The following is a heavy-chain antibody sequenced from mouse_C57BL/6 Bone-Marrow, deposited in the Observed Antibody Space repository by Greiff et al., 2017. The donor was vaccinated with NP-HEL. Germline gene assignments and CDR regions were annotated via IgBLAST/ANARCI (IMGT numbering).Heavy chain of an antibody. CDR1: GFNIKDDY. V-gene: IGHV14-4*01. CDR2: IDPENGDT. J-gene: IGHJ2*01. CDR3: TPRYYGSRGRY. Sequence: EVQLQQSGAELVRPGASVKLSCTASGFNIKDDYMHWVKQRPEQGLEWIGWIDPENGDTEYASKFQGKATITADTSSNTAYLQLSSLTSEDTAVYYCTPRYYGSRGRYWGQGTTLTVSS. D-gene: IGHD1-1*01.